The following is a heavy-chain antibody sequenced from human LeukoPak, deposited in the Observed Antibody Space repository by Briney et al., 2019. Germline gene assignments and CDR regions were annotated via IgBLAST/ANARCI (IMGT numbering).Heavy chain of an antibody. CDR3: ARMAVAGYYYYYYMDV. J-gene: IGHJ6*03. CDR2: MNPNSGNT. D-gene: IGHD6-19*01. Sequence: ASVKVSCKASGYTFTSYDINWVRQATGQGLEWMGWMNPNSGNTGYAQKFQGRVTMTRNTSISTAYMELSSLRSEDTAVYYCARMAVAGYYYYYYMDVWGKGTTVTVSS. V-gene: IGHV1-8*01. CDR1: GYTFTSYD.